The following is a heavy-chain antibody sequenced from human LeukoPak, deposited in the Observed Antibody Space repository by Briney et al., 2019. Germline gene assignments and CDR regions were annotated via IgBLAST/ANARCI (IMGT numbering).Heavy chain of an antibody. CDR3: ARDRRWLQLGRDYFDY. Sequence: GGSLRLSCAASGFTFSSYGMHWVRQAPGKGLEWVAVIWYDGSNKYYADSVKGRFTISRDNSKNTLYLQMNSLRAEDTAVYYCARDRRWLQLGRDYFDYWGQGTLVTVSS. V-gene: IGHV3-33*01. CDR2: IWYDGSNK. J-gene: IGHJ4*02. CDR1: GFTFSSYG. D-gene: IGHD5-24*01.